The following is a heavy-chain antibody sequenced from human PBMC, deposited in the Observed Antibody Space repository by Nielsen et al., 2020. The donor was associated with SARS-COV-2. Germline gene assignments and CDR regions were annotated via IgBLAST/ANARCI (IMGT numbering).Heavy chain of an antibody. V-gene: IGHV4-4*02. CDR3: ARGQTVVLPSPILGLGPFYHPSSMDV. D-gene: IGHD2/OR15-2a*01. Sequence: SETLSLTCAVSGGSISTNDWWSWVRQSPGKGLEWLGEIYHTGSTKFNPSLKSRVTMSVDKSKNVFSLRLTSVTAADAAVYFCARGQTVVLPSPILGLGPFYHPSSMDVWGKGTSVAGSS. CDR1: GGSISTNDW. J-gene: IGHJ6*03. CDR2: IYHTGST.